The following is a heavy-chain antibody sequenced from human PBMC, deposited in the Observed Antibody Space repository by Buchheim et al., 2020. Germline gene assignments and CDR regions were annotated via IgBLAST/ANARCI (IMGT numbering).Heavy chain of an antibody. CDR1: GGSISSYY. D-gene: IGHD3-3*01. CDR2: IYSSGST. CDR3: ARDGNYDFWSGYSGLNWFDP. V-gene: IGHV4-59*01. Sequence: QVQLQESGPGLVKPSETLSLTCTVSGGSISSYYWSWIRQPPGKGLEWIGYIYSSGSTNYNPSLKSRVTISVDTSKNQSSLKLSSVTAADTAVYYCARDGNYDFWSGYSGLNWFDPWGQGTL. J-gene: IGHJ5*02.